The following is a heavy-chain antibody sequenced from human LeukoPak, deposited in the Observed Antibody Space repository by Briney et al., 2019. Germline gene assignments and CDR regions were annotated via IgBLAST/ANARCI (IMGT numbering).Heavy chain of an antibody. D-gene: IGHD1-14*01. V-gene: IGHV4-4*07. J-gene: IGHJ6*03. CDR3: ARVGSEGYYYYHMDV. Sequence: SETLSLTCTVSGGSISSYYWSWIRQPAGKGLEWIGRIYTSGSTNYNPSLKSRVTMSVDTSKNQFSLNLSSVTAADTAVYYCARVGSEGYYYYHMDVWGKGTTVTVSS. CDR2: IYTSGST. CDR1: GGSISSYY.